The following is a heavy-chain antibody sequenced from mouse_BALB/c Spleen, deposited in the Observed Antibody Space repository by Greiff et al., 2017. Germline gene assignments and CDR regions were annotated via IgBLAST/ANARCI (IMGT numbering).Heavy chain of an antibody. CDR2: ISSGGSYT. V-gene: IGHV5-9-4*01. D-gene: IGHD2-14*01. Sequence: DVKLVESGGGLVKPGGSLKLSCAASGFTFSSYAMSWVRQSPEKRLEWVAEISSGGSYTYYPDTVTGRFTISRDNAKNTLYLEMSSLRSEDTAMYYCARHYRYASYAMDYWGQGTSVTVSS. J-gene: IGHJ4*01. CDR1: GFTFSSYA. CDR3: ARHYRYASYAMDY.